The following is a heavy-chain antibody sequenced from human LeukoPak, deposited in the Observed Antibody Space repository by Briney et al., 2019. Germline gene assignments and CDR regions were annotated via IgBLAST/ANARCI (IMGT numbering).Heavy chain of an antibody. D-gene: IGHD3-9*01. CDR2: ISGSGAYT. J-gene: IGHJ6*03. Sequence: GGSLRLSCAASGFTFSNYCMSWVRQAPGKGLEWVAAISGSGAYTYYADSVKGRFTISRDNAKNSLYLQMNSLRAEDTAVYYCARANDNYYYYYMDVWGKGTTVTISS. CDR3: ARANDNYYYYYMDV. V-gene: IGHV3-21*01. CDR1: GFTFSNYC.